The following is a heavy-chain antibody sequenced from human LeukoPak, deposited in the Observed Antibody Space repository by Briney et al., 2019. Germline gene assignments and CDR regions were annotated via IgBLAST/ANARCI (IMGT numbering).Heavy chain of an antibody. Sequence: GGSLRLSCTVSGFTVSSNSMSWVRQAPGKGLEWVSFIYSGGNTHYSDSLKGRFTISRDNSKNTLYLQMNSLRAEDTAVCFCARDGGIAAADSFNWFDPWGQGTRVTVSS. V-gene: IGHV3-53*01. CDR1: GFTVSSNS. CDR3: ARDGGIAAADSFNWFDP. CDR2: IYSGGNT. D-gene: IGHD6-13*01. J-gene: IGHJ5*02.